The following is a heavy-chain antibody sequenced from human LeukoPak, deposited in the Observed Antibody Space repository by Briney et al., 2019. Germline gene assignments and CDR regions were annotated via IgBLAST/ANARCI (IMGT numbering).Heavy chain of an antibody. CDR3: ACGDHLDY. V-gene: IGHV3-30*03. CDR2: ISYDGSNE. CDR1: GFTFSSHG. D-gene: IGHD4-17*01. J-gene: IGHJ4*02. Sequence: GGSLRLSCAASGFTFSSHGMHWVRQAPGKGLEWVALISYDGSNEYYAGSVKGRFTISRDNSKNTLYLQMNSLRAEDTAVYYCACGDHLDYWGQGTLVTVSS.